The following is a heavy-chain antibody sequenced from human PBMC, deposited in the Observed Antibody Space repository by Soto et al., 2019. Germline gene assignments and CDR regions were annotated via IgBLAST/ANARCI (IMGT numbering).Heavy chain of an antibody. CDR3: AREGRMGTFDY. CDR2: FYYSGST. V-gene: IGHV4-61*01. CDR1: GGSVSGGSYF. J-gene: IGHJ4*02. Sequence: SETLSLTCTVAGGSVSGGSYFWSWVRQPPGKGLEWIGYFYYSGSTKYNPSLKSRVTILEDTSKDQFSLKLNSVTAADTAVYYCAREGRMGTFDYWGQGALVTVSS. D-gene: IGHD1-1*01.